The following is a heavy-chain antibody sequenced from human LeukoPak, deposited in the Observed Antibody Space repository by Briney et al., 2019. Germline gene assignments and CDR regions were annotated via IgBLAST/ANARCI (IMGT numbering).Heavy chain of an antibody. D-gene: IGHD6-25*01. CDR3: ARGHNSGYSNSLDP. CDR1: AYTFTDYY. CDR2: INSNSGGT. J-gene: IGHJ5*02. V-gene: IGHV1-2*02. Sequence: ASVQVSCKSSAYTFTDYYIHWVRQAPGRGLESMGWINSNSGGTNYAQKFQGRVTMTRDTSINTAYMELSSLTSDDTAVYYCARGHNSGYSNSLDPWGQGTLVTVSS.